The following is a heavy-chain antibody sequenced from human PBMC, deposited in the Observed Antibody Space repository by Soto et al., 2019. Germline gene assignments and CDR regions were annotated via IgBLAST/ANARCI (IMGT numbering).Heavy chain of an antibody. CDR1: GFTFIDYV. J-gene: IGHJ1*01. CDR2: ISGGGGST. CDR3: ARGHSSGWYGGSFHH. V-gene: IGHV3-23*01. D-gene: IGHD6-19*01. Sequence: GGSLRLSCAASGFTFIDYVMTWVRQAPGEGLEWVSAISGGGGSTDYADSVKGRFTISRDNSKNTLNLQMNSLRVEDTAVYYCARGHSSGWYGGSFHHWGQGTLVTVSS.